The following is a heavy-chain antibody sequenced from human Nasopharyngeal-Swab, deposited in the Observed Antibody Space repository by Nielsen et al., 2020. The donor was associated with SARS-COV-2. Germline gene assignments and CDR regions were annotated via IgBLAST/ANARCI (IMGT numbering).Heavy chain of an antibody. Sequence: SETLSLTCSISGGSISSGDYYWSWIRQPPGKGLEWIGHIYYTGSTHYNPPLKSRATISVDTSKNQFSLNLNSVTAADTAVYYCARGTNYYGSGDFWGQGTMVTVSS. CDR2: IYYTGST. D-gene: IGHD3-10*01. CDR1: GGSISSGDYY. J-gene: IGHJ3*01. CDR3: ARGTNYYGSGDF. V-gene: IGHV4-61*08.